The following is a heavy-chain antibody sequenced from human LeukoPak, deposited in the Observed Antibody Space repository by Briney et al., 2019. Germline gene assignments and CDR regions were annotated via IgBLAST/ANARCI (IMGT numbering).Heavy chain of an antibody. CDR3: ASRPGGITMVRGSYGMDV. Sequence: SETLSLTCAVYGGSLSGHYWNWYRQPPGKGLEWIGEVNDWGSTNYNPSLKSRVTISVDTSKDQFSLKLSSVTAADTAVYFCASRPGGITMVRGSYGMDVWGQGTTVTVSS. V-gene: IGHV4-34*01. CDR2: VNDWGST. CDR1: GGSLSGHY. J-gene: IGHJ6*02. D-gene: IGHD3-10*01.